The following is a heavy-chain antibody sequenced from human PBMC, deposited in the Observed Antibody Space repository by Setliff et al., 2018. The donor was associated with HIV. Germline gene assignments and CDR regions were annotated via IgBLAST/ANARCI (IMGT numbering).Heavy chain of an antibody. V-gene: IGHV4-39*01. D-gene: IGHD3-16*01. CDR3: ARGLSVYSYANIYYSHGTDV. J-gene: IGHJ6*02. Sequence: PSETLSLTCNVSGGSISSGSYFWGWIRQSPGKGLEWIGSFHYSGSASYNPSLRTRATISVDTSKNRFSLKLTSVTAADTAVYYCARGLSVYSYANIYYSHGTDVWGQGTTVTVSS. CDR1: GGSISSGSYF. CDR2: FHYSGSA.